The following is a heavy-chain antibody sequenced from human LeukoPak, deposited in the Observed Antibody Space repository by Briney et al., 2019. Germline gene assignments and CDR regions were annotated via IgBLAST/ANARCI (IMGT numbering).Heavy chain of an antibody. V-gene: IGHV3-7*03. CDR2: IRQDGIEK. CDR1: GFTFSSYG. D-gene: IGHD1-14*01. J-gene: IGHJ4*02. Sequence: GRSLRLSCAASGFTFSSYGMHWVRQAPGKGLEWVANIRQDGIEKYYVDSVEGRFTISRDNAKNSLSLQLNSLRAEDTAVYYCARDADRGGDFDYWGQGTLVTVSS. CDR3: ARDADRGGDFDY.